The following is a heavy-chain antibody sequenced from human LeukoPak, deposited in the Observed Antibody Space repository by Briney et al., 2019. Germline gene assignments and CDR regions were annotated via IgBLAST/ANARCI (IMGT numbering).Heavy chain of an antibody. Sequence: SETLSLTCTVSGGSISSFYWSWIRLPPGKGLEWIGYISYTWSTNYHPSFKSRVTMSIDTSKNQFSLNLTSVTAADTAVYYCARHGYMGYNWNDDSGGWFDPWGQGTLVTVSS. CDR3: ARHGYMGYNWNDDSGGWFDP. V-gene: IGHV4-59*01. J-gene: IGHJ5*02. D-gene: IGHD1-20*01. CDR2: ISYTWST. CDR1: GGSISSFY.